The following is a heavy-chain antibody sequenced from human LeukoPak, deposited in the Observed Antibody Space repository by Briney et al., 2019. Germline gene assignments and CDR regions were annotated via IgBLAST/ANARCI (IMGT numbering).Heavy chain of an antibody. CDR2: FDPEDGET. CDR3: ATDKEGFGGLDY. V-gene: IGHV1-24*01. J-gene: IGHJ4*02. Sequence: ASVKVSCKVSGYTLTELSMHWLRQAPGKGLEGMGGFDPEDGETIYAQKFQGRVTMTEDTSTDTAYMELSSLRSEDTAVYYCATDKEGFGGLDYWGQGTLVTVSS. D-gene: IGHD3-10*01. CDR1: GYTLTELS.